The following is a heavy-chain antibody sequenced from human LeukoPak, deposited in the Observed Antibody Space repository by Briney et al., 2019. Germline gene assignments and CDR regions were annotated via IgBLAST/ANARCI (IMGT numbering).Heavy chain of an antibody. CDR1: GGSFSGYY. V-gene: IGHV4-34*01. J-gene: IGHJ6*03. Sequence: SETLSLTCAVYGGSFSGYYWSWIRQPPGKGLEWIGEINQSGSTNYNPSLKSRVTISVDTSKNQFSLKLSSVTAADTAVYYCAGGSSSYWQGYQAIKKAPKREGYYMDVWGKGTTVTVSS. CDR2: INQSGST. CDR3: AGGSSSYWQGYQAIKKAPKREGYYMDV. D-gene: IGHD2-2*01.